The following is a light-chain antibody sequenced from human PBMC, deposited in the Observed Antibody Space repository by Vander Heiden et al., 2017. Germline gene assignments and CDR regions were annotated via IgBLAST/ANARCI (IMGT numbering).Light chain of an antibody. CDR1: QDIGNY. J-gene: IGKJ1*01. CDR2: AGS. Sequence: DVQMTQSPSSVSASVGDRVTITCRASQDIGNYLAWFQQKPGKAPKPLIYAGSILQSGVPSKFSGSASGTDFTLTISILHPEDFTTYYCQQDNNYGRTFGQGTKVEVK. CDR3: QQDNNYGRT. V-gene: IGKV1-16*02.